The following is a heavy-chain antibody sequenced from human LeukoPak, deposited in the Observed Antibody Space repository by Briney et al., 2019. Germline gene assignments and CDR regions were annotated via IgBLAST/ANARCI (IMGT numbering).Heavy chain of an antibody. CDR1: GFTFSSYS. CDR3: ARVSSGSYYNAFDI. CDR2: ISSSSSYI. D-gene: IGHD1-26*01. V-gene: IGHV3-21*01. J-gene: IGHJ3*02. Sequence: GGSLRLSCAASGFTFSSYSMNWVRQAPGKGLEWVSSISSSSSYIYYADSVKGRFTISRDNAKNSLYLQMNSLRAEDMAVYYCARVSSGSYYNAFDIWGQGTMVTVSS.